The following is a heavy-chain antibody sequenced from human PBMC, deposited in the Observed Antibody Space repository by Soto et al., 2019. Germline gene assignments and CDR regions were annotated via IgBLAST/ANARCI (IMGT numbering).Heavy chain of an antibody. J-gene: IGHJ4*02. Sequence: EVQLLESGGGLVQPGGSLRLSCAASGFTFSRNAMSWVRQAPGKGLEWVSVISGSGGSTNYADSVKGRFTISRDNSKNTLYLQMNSLRGDDTALYYCTKDPDYSSSSGSYYFDYWGQGTLVTVSS. CDR2: ISGSGGST. CDR1: GFTFSRNA. CDR3: TKDPDYSSSSGSYYFDY. D-gene: IGHD6-6*01. V-gene: IGHV3-23*01.